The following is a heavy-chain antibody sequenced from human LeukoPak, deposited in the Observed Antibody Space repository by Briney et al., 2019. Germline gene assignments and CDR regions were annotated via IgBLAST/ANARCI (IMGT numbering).Heavy chain of an antibody. Sequence: GGSLRLSCAASGFTFSSYAMSWVRQAPGKGLEWVSAISGSGGSTYYADSVKGRFTISRDNSKNTLYLQMNCLRAEDTAVYYCAKDTTVLKPAGVDYYYMDVWGKGTTVTVSS. J-gene: IGHJ6*03. V-gene: IGHV3-23*01. CDR3: AKDTTVLKPAGVDYYYMDV. D-gene: IGHD4-23*01. CDR2: ISGSGGST. CDR1: GFTFSSYA.